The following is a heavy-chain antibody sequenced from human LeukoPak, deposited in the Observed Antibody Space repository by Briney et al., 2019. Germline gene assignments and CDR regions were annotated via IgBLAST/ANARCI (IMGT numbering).Heavy chain of an antibody. D-gene: IGHD2-15*01. V-gene: IGHV4-34*01. CDR3: ARGLRGYCSGGSCYRLYYYYYMDV. CDR1: GGSFSGYY. CDR2: INHSGST. J-gene: IGHJ6*03. Sequence: SETLSLTCAVHGGSFSGYYWSWIRQPPGKGLEWIGEINHSGSTSYNPSLKSRVTISVDTSKNQFSLKLSSVTAADTAVYYCARGLRGYCSGGSCYRLYYYYYMDVWGKGTTVTVSS.